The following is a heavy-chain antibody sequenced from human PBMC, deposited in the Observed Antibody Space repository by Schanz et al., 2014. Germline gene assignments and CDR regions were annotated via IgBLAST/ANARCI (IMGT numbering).Heavy chain of an antibody. Sequence: VQLVESGGGLISPGGSLRLSCVASGFTFNYVWMSWVRQAPGKGLEWVSYINSGGSDKYYADSVKGRFTISRDNAKSSVYLQLNSLTAEDTAVYYCAREDTAFDYWGQGILVTVSS. CDR2: INSGGSDK. CDR3: AREDTAFDY. J-gene: IGHJ4*02. V-gene: IGHV3-11*04. D-gene: IGHD2-21*02. CDR1: GFTFNYVW.